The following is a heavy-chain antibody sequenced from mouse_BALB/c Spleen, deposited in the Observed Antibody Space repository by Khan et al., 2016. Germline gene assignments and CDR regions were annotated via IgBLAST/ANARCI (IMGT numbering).Heavy chain of an antibody. V-gene: IGHV10-1*02. D-gene: IGHD2-10*01. CDR1: GFTFNTYA. J-gene: IGHJ3*01. Sequence: EVQLVESGGGLVQPKGSLKLSCAASGFTFNTYAMNWVRQAPGKGLEWVARIRSKSNNYATYYADSVKDRFTISRDDSQSMLYLQMNNLKTEDTAIYYCGRLSYFAYWGQGTLVTVSA. CDR2: IRSKSNNYAT. CDR3: GRLSYFAY.